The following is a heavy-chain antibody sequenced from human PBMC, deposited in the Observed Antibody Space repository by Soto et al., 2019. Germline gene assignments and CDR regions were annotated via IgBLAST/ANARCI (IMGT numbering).Heavy chain of an antibody. J-gene: IGHJ4*02. Sequence: QVQLPVSGPGLVQPSQTLSLSCTVSGGSLSSGGYYWSWIRQHPGKGLEWIGFIYYSGSTYYNPSLKSRVTISVDTSQNQFSLKLSSVTAADTAVYYCARDTQRGYSGYFDSWGQGTLVTVSS. D-gene: IGHD5-12*01. V-gene: IGHV4-31*03. CDR1: GGSLSSGGYY. CDR3: ARDTQRGYSGYFDS. CDR2: IYYSGST.